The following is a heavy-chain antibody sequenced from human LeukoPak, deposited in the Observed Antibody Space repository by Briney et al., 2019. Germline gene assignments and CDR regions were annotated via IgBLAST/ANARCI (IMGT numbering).Heavy chain of an antibody. J-gene: IGHJ4*02. CDR2: IYTSGST. CDR1: GGSISSYY. V-gene: IGHV4-4*09. CDR3: ARGHVMVRY. D-gene: IGHD2-21*01. Sequence: SETLSLTCTVSGGSISSYYWSWIRQPPGKGLEWIGYIYTSGSTNYNPSLKSRVTISVDTSKNQFSLKLSSVTAADTAVYYCARGHVMVRYWGQGTLVTVSS.